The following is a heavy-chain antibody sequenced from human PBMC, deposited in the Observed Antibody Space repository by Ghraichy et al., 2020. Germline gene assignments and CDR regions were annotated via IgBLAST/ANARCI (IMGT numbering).Heavy chain of an antibody. CDR2: ISNSGRTI. CDR3: ARDQEYQLSYYYYGMDV. CDR1: EFTFSNYY. J-gene: IGHJ6*02. V-gene: IGHV3-11*01. D-gene: IGHD2-2*01. Sequence: GGSLRLSCVASEFTFSNYYMSWIRQAPGKGLEWVSYISNSGRTIYYADSVKGRFTISRDNAKKSLYLQMNNLRVDDTAVYYCARDQEYQLSYYYYGMDVWGQGTTVTVSS.